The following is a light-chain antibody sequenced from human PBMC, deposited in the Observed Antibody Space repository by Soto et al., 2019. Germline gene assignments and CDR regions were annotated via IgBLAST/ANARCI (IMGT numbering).Light chain of an antibody. J-gene: IGKJ1*01. Sequence: EIVLTQSPGTLSLSPGERATLSCRASQSVSSNFLAWYQQKPGQAPRLLISGASNRATGIPDRFSGSGSGTDFTLTIGRLEPEDFAVYYCQQYDSSLRTFGQGTKV. CDR2: GAS. CDR3: QQYDSSLRT. V-gene: IGKV3-20*01. CDR1: QSVSSNF.